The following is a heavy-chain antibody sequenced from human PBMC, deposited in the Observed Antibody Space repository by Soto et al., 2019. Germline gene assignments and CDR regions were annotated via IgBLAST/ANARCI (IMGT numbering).Heavy chain of an antibody. Sequence: QVQLQESGPGLVKPSQPLSLTCTFSGGSISSGGYYWSWIRQHPGKGLEWIGYIYYSGSTYYNPSLKSRVTISVDTSKNQFSLKLSSVTAADTAVYYCAGSGYSSGWPYFDYWGQGTLVTVSS. CDR3: AGSGYSSGWPYFDY. CDR2: IYYSGST. J-gene: IGHJ4*02. D-gene: IGHD6-19*01. V-gene: IGHV4-31*03. CDR1: GGSISSGGYY.